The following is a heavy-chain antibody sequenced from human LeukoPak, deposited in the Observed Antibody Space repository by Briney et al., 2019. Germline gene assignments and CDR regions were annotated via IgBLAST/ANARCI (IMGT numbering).Heavy chain of an antibody. CDR3: IRYSSSWSAAGYYYYGMDV. CDR2: INPNSGGT. CDR1: GYTFTGYY. Sequence: RASEKVSCKASGYTFTGYYMHWVRQAPGQGLEWMGWINPNSGGTNYAQKFQGWVTMTRDTSISTAYMELSRLRSDDTAVYYCIRYSSSWSAAGYYYYGMDVWGQGTTVTVSS. D-gene: IGHD6-13*01. V-gene: IGHV1-2*04. J-gene: IGHJ6*02.